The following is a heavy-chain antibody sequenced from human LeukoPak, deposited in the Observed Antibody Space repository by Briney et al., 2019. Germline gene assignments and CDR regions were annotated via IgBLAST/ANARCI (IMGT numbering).Heavy chain of an antibody. V-gene: IGHV2-5*01. CDR1: GFSLRTRGVG. Sequence: SGPTLVNPTQTLTLTCTFSGFSLRTRGVGVGWIRQPPEKALEWLALIYWNDDKRYSPSLKSSLTITKDTSKNQVVLTMTNMDPVDTATYYCAHSLYYYGSGSSASYMDVWGKGTTVTISS. CDR2: IYWNDDK. CDR3: AHSLYYYGSGSSASYMDV. J-gene: IGHJ6*03. D-gene: IGHD3-10*01.